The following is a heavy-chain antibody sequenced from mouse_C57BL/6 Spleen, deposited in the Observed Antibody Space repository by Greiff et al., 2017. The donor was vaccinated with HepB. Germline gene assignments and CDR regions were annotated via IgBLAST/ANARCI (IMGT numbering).Heavy chain of an antibody. CDR1: GFTFSSYA. D-gene: IGHD2-3*01. J-gene: IGHJ2*01. Sequence: EVQRVESGGGLVKPGGSLKLSCAASGFTFSSYAMSWVRQTPEKRLEWVATISDGGSYTDYPDNVKGRFTISRDNAKNNPYLQMSHLKSEDTAMYYCARDRGYDPYYFDYWGQGTTLTVSS. CDR3: ARDRGYDPYYFDY. CDR2: ISDGGSYT. V-gene: IGHV5-4*01.